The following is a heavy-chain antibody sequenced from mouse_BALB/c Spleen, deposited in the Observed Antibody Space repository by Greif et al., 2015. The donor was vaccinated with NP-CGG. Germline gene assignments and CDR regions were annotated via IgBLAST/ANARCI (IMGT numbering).Heavy chain of an antibody. J-gene: IGHJ3*01. CDR3: AREGDYGFAY. Sequence: QVQLQQSGAELVRPGTSVKVSCTASGSAGITSLLAWVKQRPGQGLEWIGVINPGSGGPPSPAPFPGKAPLTADKSSSTAYMQLSSLTSDDSAVYFCAREGDYGFAYWGQGTLVTVSA. CDR1: GSAGITSL. D-gene: IGHD2-4*01. CDR2: INPGSGGP. V-gene: IGHV1-54*01.